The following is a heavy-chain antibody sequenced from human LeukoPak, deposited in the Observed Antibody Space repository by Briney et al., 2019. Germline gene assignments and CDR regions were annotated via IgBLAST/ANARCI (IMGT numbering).Heavy chain of an antibody. V-gene: IGHV5-51*01. CDR1: GYSFTSYW. CDR3: ARRISRSAARHFDY. Sequence: GESLKISCKGSGYSFTSYWLGWVRQMPGRGQEWMGIIYPGDSDTRYSPSFQGQVTISADKSISTAYLQWSSLKASDTAMYYCARRISRSAARHFDYWGQGNLVTVSS. CDR2: IYPGDSDT. J-gene: IGHJ4*02. D-gene: IGHD6-6*01.